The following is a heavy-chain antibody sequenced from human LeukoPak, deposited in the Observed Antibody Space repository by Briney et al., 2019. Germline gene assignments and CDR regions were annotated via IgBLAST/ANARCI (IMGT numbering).Heavy chain of an antibody. V-gene: IGHV3-15*01. Sequence: GGSLRLSCAASGFTSSNAWMSWVRQAPGKGLEWVGRIKSKTDGGTTDYAAPVKGRFTISRDDSKNTLYLQMNSLKTEDTAVYYCTTDAFGGYGDQDFDYWGQGTLVTVSS. D-gene: IGHD3-16*01. CDR2: IKSKTDGGTT. CDR3: TTDAFGGYGDQDFDY. CDR1: GFTSSNAW. J-gene: IGHJ4*02.